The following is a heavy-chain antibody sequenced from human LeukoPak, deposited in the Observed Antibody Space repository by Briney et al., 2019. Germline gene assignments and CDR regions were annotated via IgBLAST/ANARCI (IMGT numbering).Heavy chain of an antibody. J-gene: IGHJ6*04. CDR2: ISSSSSYI. CDR3: ARGRLYYDILTDYSYYGMDV. V-gene: IGHV3-21*01. D-gene: IGHD3-9*01. CDR1: EFTFSTYS. Sequence: KTGGSLRLSCAASEFTFSTYSMNWVRQAPGKGLEWVSSISSSSSYIYYADSVKGRFTISRDNAKNSLYLQMNSLRAEDTAVYYCARGRLYYDILTDYSYYGMDVWGKGTTVTVSS.